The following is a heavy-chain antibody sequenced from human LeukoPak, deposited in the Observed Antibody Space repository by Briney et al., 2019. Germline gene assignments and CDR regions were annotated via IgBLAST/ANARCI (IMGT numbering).Heavy chain of an antibody. V-gene: IGHV3-30*02. D-gene: IGHD2-15*01. Sequence: GGSLRLSCAASGFTFSSYGMHWVRQAPGKGLEWVAFIRYDGSNKYYADSVKGRFTISRDNSKKTLYLQMNSLRAEDTAVYYCAKRDCSGGSCYGGNWFDPWGQGTLVTVSS. CDR1: GFTFSSYG. CDR3: AKRDCSGGSCYGGNWFDP. CDR2: IRYDGSNK. J-gene: IGHJ5*02.